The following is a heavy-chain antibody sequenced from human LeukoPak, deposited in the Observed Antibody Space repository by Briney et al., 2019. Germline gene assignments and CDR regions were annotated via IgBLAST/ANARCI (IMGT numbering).Heavy chain of an antibody. CDR1: GYTFTSYD. V-gene: IGHV1-8*01. CDR3: ARARGIVVVPAATYGMDV. J-gene: IGHJ6*02. CDR2: RNPNSGNT. D-gene: IGHD2-2*01. Sequence: EASVKVSCKASGYTFTSYDINWVRQATGQGLEWMGWRNPNSGNTGYAQKFQGRVTMTRNTSISTAYMELSSLRSEDTAVYYCARARGIVVVPAATYGMDVWGQGTTVTVSS.